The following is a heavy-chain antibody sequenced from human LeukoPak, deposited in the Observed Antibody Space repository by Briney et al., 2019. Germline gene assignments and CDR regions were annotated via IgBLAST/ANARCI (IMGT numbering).Heavy chain of an antibody. V-gene: IGHV4-4*02. CDR1: GGSISSSNW. CDR2: IYHSGST. D-gene: IGHD5-12*01. J-gene: IGHJ3*02. Sequence: SETLSLTCAVSGGSISSSNWWSWVRQPPGKGLEWIGEIYHSGSTNYNPSLKSRVTISVDKSKNQSSLKLSSVTAADTAVYYCARGGGRSGYDRSDAFDIWGQGTMVTVSS. CDR3: ARGGGRSGYDRSDAFDI.